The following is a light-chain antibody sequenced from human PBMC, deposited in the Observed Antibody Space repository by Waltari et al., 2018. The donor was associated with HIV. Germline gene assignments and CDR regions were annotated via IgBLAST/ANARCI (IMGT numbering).Light chain of an antibody. Sequence: DIQMTQSHSTLSASVGDRVTITCRASQSINSWLAWYQQKPGKAPKLLIYKASSLESGVPSRFSGSESGTEFTLTISCLQPDDFATYYCQQYNTYPLTFGGGTRVEIK. V-gene: IGKV1-5*03. CDR3: QQYNTYPLT. CDR1: QSINSW. CDR2: KAS. J-gene: IGKJ4*01.